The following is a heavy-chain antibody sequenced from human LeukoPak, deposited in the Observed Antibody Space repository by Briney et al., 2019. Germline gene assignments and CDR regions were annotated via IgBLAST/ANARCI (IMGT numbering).Heavy chain of an antibody. V-gene: IGHV1-18*01. Sequence: ASVKVSCKASGYTFTSYGITWVRQAPGQRLEWMGWISAYNGNTDYAQKIQDRVTMTTDTSTSTGYMELRSLRSDDTAVYYCARVGSYCSSISCFDYWGQGTLVTVSS. D-gene: IGHD2-2*01. CDR3: ARVGSYCSSISCFDY. CDR2: ISAYNGNT. J-gene: IGHJ4*02. CDR1: GYTFTSYG.